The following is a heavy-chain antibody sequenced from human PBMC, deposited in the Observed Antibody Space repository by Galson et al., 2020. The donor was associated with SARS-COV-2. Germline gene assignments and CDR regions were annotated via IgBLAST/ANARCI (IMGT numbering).Heavy chain of an antibody. Sequence: GEALKISCAASGFTFSSYAMSWVRQAPGKGLEWVSATGSRGATTYYADSVKARFTIPSDNSKNTPDLQMNRLRAEDTAVYYWATTTGFYHGREDYWGQGTLVTVSS. D-gene: IGHD3-9*01. CDR1: GFTFSSYA. J-gene: IGHJ4*02. CDR3: ATTTGFYHGREDY. V-gene: IGHV3-23*01. CDR2: TGSRGATT.